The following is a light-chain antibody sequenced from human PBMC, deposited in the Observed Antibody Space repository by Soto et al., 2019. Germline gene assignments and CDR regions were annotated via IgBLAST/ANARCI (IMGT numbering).Light chain of an antibody. CDR3: QPYHNWPLT. CDR2: DTS. CDR1: QGIADT. Sequence: EVVMTQSPATLFVSPGEGVTLSCTPSQGIADTLAWYQHKPGQTPRLLIYDTSTRATGVPPSYSGTRPGPEFTLTLNSLLSEDFAIYYCQPYHNWPLTFGGGTKVDIK. V-gene: IGKV3-15*01. J-gene: IGKJ4*01.